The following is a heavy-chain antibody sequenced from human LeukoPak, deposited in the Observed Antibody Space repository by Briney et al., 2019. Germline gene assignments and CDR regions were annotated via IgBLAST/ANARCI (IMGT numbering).Heavy chain of an antibody. V-gene: IGHV4-39*07. CDR3: ASVFSRARGLVATRVDDY. CDR1: GGSISSSSYY. CDR2: IYYSGST. D-gene: IGHD5-12*01. Sequence: SETLSLTCTVSGGSISSSSYYWGWIRQPPGKGLEWIGSIYYSGSTYYNPSLKSRVTISVDTSKNQFSLKLSSVTAADTAVYYCASVFSRARGLVATRVDDYWGQGTLVTVSS. J-gene: IGHJ4*02.